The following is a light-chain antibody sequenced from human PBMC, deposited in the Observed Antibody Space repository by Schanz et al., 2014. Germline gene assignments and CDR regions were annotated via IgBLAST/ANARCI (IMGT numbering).Light chain of an antibody. CDR2: AAS. CDR3: QQYNSLFT. Sequence: IQLTQSPSSLSASVGDRVTITCRASQDISSYLAWYQQKPGKAPKLLIYAASIVQSEIPSRFSRSGLATDFTLTTSTLQPNDFETYYCQQYNSLFTFGPGTKVDIK. J-gene: IGKJ3*01. CDR1: QDISSY. V-gene: IGKV1-9*01.